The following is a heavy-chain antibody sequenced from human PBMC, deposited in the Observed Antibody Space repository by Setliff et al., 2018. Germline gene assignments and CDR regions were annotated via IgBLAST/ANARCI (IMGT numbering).Heavy chain of an antibody. CDR2: ISANGQT. J-gene: IGHJ4*02. CDR3: ARDLGAYCGGDCYLGY. D-gene: IGHD2-21*02. CDR1: GYTFTNYH. V-gene: IGHV1-18*04. Sequence: ASVKVSCKASGYTFTNYHMHWVRQAPGQGLEWMGWISANGQTKYTHKLQDRVILSTDTSTDTAYMELSSLTVDDTAVYYCARDLGAYCGGDCYLGYWGQGTLVTVSS.